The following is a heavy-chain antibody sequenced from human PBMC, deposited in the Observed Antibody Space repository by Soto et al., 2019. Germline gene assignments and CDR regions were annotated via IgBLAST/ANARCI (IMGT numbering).Heavy chain of an antibody. CDR2: ISWNSGSI. Sequence: EVQLVESGGGLVQAGRSLRLSCAASGFTFDDYAMHWVRQAPGKGLEWVSGISWNSGSIGYADSVKGRFTISRDNAKNSLYLQMNSLRAEDTALYYCAKLVAVAGPGGDYWGQGTLVTVSS. CDR3: AKLVAVAGPGGDY. V-gene: IGHV3-9*01. J-gene: IGHJ4*02. D-gene: IGHD6-19*01. CDR1: GFTFDDYA.